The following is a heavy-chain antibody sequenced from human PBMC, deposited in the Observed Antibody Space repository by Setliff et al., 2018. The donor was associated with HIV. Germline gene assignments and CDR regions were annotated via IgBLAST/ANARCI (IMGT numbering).Heavy chain of an antibody. V-gene: IGHV1-18*01. CDR2: ISGYNGNT. D-gene: IGHD6-19*01. J-gene: IGHJ3*01. Sequence: ASVKVSCKASGYTFSSYGISWVRQAPGQGLEWMGWISGYNGNTKYVQKLQGRVTMTTDTSTRTVYLELRSLRHDDTAEYFCARVPYRSAWFSGGHDAFDVWGQGTMGTV. CDR1: GYTFSSYG. CDR3: ARVPYRSAWFSGGHDAFDV.